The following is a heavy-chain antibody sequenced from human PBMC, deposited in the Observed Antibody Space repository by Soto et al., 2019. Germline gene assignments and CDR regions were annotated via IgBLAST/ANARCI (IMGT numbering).Heavy chain of an antibody. CDR1: GYTFTSYY. CDR2: INPSGGST. CDR3: AILEWLSPEAFDC. J-gene: IGHJ4*02. V-gene: IGHV1-46*01. D-gene: IGHD3-3*01. Sequence: QVQLVQSGAEVKKPGASVKVSCKASGYTFTSYYMHWVRQAPGQGLEWMGIINPSGGSTSYAQKSQARGTMPRDTFRSTVYMELSSLRSEDTAVDYCAILEWLSPEAFDCWGQGALVTVSS.